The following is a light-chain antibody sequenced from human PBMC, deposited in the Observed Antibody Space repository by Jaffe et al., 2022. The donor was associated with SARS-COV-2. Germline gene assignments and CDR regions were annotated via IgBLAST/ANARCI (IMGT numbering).Light chain of an antibody. CDR2: EVN. V-gene: IGLV2-8*01. CDR1: RSDVGGYNY. J-gene: IGLJ3*02. Sequence: QSALTQPPSASGSPGQSVTISCTGTRSDVGGYNYVSWYQQHPGRAPKLMIYEVNKRPSGVPDRFSGSKSGNTASLTVSGLQADDEADYYCSSHAGNFRVFGGGTKVTVL. CDR3: SSHAGNFRV.